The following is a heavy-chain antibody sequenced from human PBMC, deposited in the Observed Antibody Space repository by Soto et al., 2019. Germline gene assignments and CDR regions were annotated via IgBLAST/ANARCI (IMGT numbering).Heavy chain of an antibody. CDR1: GFTFSSHG. CDR3: ARQSTVTANVGLNDH. Sequence: GGSLRLSCVGSGFTFSSHGMNWVRQAPGKGLEWVSYINSRSSAINYADSVKGRFTISRDNAKNSLYLQMNSLRVEDTAVYYCARQSTVTANVGLNDHWGQGTQVTVSS. CDR2: INSRSSAI. D-gene: IGHD4-17*01. J-gene: IGHJ4*02. V-gene: IGHV3-48*01.